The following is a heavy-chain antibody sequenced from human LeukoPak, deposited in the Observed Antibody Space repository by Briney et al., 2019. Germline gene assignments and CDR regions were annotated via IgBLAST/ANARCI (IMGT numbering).Heavy chain of an antibody. CDR3: ARNYDSSGYTAFGY. J-gene: IGHJ4*02. D-gene: IGHD3-22*01. CDR1: GGSISSYY. CDR2: IYHSGGT. V-gene: IGHV4-59*01. Sequence: SETLSLTCIVPGGSISSYYWSWIRQPPGKGLEWIGQIYHSGGTNYNPSLKSRVTISVDTSKNQFSLKLSSVTPADAAVYYCARNYDSSGYTAFGYWGRGTLLTVPS.